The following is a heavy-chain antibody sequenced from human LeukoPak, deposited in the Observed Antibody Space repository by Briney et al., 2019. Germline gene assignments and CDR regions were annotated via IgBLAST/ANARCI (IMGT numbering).Heavy chain of an antibody. J-gene: IGHJ2*01. D-gene: IGHD2-2*03. Sequence: PGGSLRLSCAASGFTFSSYSMNWVRQAPGKGLEWVSSISSSSSYIYYADSVKGRFTISRDNAKNSLYLQMNSLRAEDTAVYYCARDSGYCSSTSCYPEPVGYFDLWGRGTLVTVSS. V-gene: IGHV3-21*01. CDR2: ISSSSSYI. CDR1: GFTFSSYS. CDR3: ARDSGYCSSTSCYPEPVGYFDL.